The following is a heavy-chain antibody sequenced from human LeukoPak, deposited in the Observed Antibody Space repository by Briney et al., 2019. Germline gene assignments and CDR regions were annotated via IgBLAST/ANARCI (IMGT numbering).Heavy chain of an antibody. CDR1: GFTFSSYG. D-gene: IGHD3-10*01. Sequence: HPGRSLRLSCAASGFTFSSYGMPWARQAPGKGLEWVAVISYDGSNKYYADSVKGRFTISRDNSKNTLYLQMNSLRAEDTAVYYCAKDSGWFGELLLGFDYWGQGTLVTVSS. CDR3: AKDSGWFGELLLGFDY. V-gene: IGHV3-30*18. J-gene: IGHJ4*02. CDR2: ISYDGSNK.